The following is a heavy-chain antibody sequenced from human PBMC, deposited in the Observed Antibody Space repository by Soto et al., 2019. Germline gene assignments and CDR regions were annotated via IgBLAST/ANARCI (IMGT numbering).Heavy chain of an antibody. D-gene: IGHD3-10*01. Sequence: GGSLRLSCAASGFTFSSYAMHWVRQAPGKGLEWVAVISYDGSNKYYADSVKGRFTISRDNSKNTLYLQMNSLRAEDTAVYYCARDMVRGVIITSVDYWGQGTLVTVSS. J-gene: IGHJ4*02. CDR3: ARDMVRGVIITSVDY. V-gene: IGHV3-30-3*01. CDR2: ISYDGSNK. CDR1: GFTFSSYA.